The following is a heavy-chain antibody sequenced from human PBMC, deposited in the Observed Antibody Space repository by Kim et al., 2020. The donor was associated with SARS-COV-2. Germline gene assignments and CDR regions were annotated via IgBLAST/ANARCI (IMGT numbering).Heavy chain of an antibody. Sequence: GGSLRLSCEASGFTFSSYGMHWVRQAPGKGLEWVAVISYDGSNKYYADSVKGRFTISRDNSKNTLYLQMNSLRAEDTAVYYCAKDIWVVVAANDYYYGMDVWGQGTTVTVSS. CDR2: ISYDGSNK. D-gene: IGHD2-15*01. J-gene: IGHJ6*02. V-gene: IGHV3-30*18. CDR3: AKDIWVVVAANDYYYGMDV. CDR1: GFTFSSYG.